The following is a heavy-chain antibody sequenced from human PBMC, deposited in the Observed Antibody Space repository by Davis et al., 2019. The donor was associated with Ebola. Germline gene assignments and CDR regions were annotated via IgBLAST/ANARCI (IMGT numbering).Heavy chain of an antibody. D-gene: IGHD3-9*01. CDR1: GGSFSGYY. Sequence: MPGGSLRLSCAVYGGSFSGYYWSWIRQPPGKGLEWIGEVNDSGSTNYNPSLKSRVIMSSDTSKNQFSLKLSSVTAADTAVYYCARGRRNLIYWGQGTLVTVSS. CDR3: ARGRRNLIY. J-gene: IGHJ4*02. CDR2: VNDSGST. V-gene: IGHV4-34*01.